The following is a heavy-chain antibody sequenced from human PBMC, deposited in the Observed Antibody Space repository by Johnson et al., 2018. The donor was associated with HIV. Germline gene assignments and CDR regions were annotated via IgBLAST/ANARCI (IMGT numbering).Heavy chain of an antibody. D-gene: IGHD6-6*01. V-gene: IGHV3-11*04. J-gene: IGHJ3*02. CDR1: GFSFSDYY. CDR2: ISSSGSTI. CDR3: ARDVSKVMAARDDAFDI. Sequence: QVQLVESGGGLVKPGGSLRLSCAASGFSFSDYYMSWIRQAPGKGPEWVSYISSSGSTIYYADSVKGRFTLSRDNAKNSLYLQMHSLRAEDTAVYYCARDVSKVMAARDDAFDIWGQGTMVTVSS.